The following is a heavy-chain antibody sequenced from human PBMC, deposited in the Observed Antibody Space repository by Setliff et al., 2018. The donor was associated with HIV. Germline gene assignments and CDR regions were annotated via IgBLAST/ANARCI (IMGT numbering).Heavy chain of an antibody. CDR1: GFTFSSYA. J-gene: IGHJ4*02. D-gene: IGHD3-9*01. CDR2: ISGHTMTT. V-gene: IGHV3-23*01. Sequence: GGSLRLSCAASGFTFSSYAMSWVRQAPGKGLEWVSAISGHTMTTYYAGSVKGRSTISRDVSNNTLYFQMNSLRAEDTAIYFCAKNDDILTGFANWGQGTLVTVSS. CDR3: AKNDDILTGFAN.